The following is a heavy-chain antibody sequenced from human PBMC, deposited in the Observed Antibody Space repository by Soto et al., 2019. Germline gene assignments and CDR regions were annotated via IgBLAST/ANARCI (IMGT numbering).Heavy chain of an antibody. CDR1: GGSISTYY. CDR3: SRGRSRFDP. V-gene: IGHV4-59*08. J-gene: IGHJ5*02. CDR2: IYYSGST. Sequence: QVQLQESGPGLVKPSETLSLTCTVSGGSISTYYWSWIRQPPGKGLECIEYIYYSGSTTYNPSLKSRVTISVDTSRNQFSLKLNSVTAADTAVYYCSRGRSRFDPWGQGTLVTVSS.